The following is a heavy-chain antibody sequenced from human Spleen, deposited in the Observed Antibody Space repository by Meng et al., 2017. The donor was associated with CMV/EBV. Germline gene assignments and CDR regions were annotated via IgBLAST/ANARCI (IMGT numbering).Heavy chain of an antibody. D-gene: IGHD1-26*01. CDR1: GFTFSKYW. CDR2: MSPGGSET. V-gene: IGHV3-7*03. CDR3: AKHSGSYYPNFDY. J-gene: IGHJ4*02. Sequence: GESLKISCAASGFTFSKYWMTWVRQAPGEGLEWVANMSPGGSETHYVDSVEGRFTISRDNFNNLLYLQMNSLRAEDTAVYYCAKHSGSYYPNFDYWGQGTLVTVSS.